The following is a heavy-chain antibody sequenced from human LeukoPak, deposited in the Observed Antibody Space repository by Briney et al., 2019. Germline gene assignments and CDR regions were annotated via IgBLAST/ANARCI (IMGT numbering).Heavy chain of an antibody. D-gene: IGHD6-6*01. Sequence: GRSLRLSCAASGFTFSSYAMHWVRQAPGKGLEWVAVISYDGSNKYYADSVKGRFTISRDNAKNSLYLQMNSLRAEDTAVYYCARDAVPDSSSFDYWGQGTLVTVSS. V-gene: IGHV3-30-3*01. J-gene: IGHJ4*02. CDR1: GFTFSSYA. CDR2: ISYDGSNK. CDR3: ARDAVPDSSSFDY.